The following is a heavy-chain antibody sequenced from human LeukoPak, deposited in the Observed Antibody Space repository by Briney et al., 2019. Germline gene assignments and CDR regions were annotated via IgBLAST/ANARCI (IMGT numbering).Heavy chain of an antibody. J-gene: IGHJ4*02. CDR1: GFTFSSYS. D-gene: IGHD3-10*01. V-gene: IGHV3-21*01. CDR2: ISSSSSYI. Sequence: KPGGSLRLSCAASGFTFSSYSMNWVRQAPGKGLKGVSSISSSSSYIYYADSVKGRFTISRDNAKNSLYLQMNSLRAEDTAVYYCARTTPKYGSGSYSFYWGQGTLVTVSS. CDR3: ARTTPKYGSGSYSFY.